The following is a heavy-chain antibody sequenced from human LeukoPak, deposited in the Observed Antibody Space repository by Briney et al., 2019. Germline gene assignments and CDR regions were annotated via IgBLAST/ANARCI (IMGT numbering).Heavy chain of an antibody. V-gene: IGHV3-7*01. CDR1: GFTFSNYW. CDR2: MKQDGSVK. D-gene: IGHD6-13*01. Sequence: GGSLRLSCVVSGFTFSNYWMSWVRQAPGKGLEWVANMKQDGSVKYYVDSLKGRFTISRDNAKNSLYLQMNSLRAEDTAVYYCARIGYSSSCTDYWGQGTLVSVSS. J-gene: IGHJ4*02. CDR3: ARIGYSSSCTDY.